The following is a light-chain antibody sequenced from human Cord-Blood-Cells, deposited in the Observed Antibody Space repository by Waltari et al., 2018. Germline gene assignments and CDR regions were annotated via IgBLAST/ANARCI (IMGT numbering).Light chain of an antibody. CDR1: QGISSW. J-gene: IGKJ4*02. CDR3: QQANGLALT. Sequence: DIQLTQSPSPVSASVGDRVTITVRASQGISSWFAWYQQKPRKAPKLLGYAASSLQSRAAARCSGSGSWTDLTLTISSLQPEDFATYYCQQANGLALTFGGGTNVEIK. V-gene: IGKV1D-12*01. CDR2: AAS.